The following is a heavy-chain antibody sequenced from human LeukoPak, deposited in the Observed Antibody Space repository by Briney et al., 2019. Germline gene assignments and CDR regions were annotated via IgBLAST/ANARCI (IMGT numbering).Heavy chain of an antibody. Sequence: HGESLKISCKGSVYSFTSYWIGWVRQVPGKGLEWMGIIYPGDSDTRYSPSFQGQVTISADKSISTAYLQWSSQKASDTAMYYCARRAAGNLDYWGQGTLVTVSS. CDR1: VYSFTSYW. V-gene: IGHV5-51*01. J-gene: IGHJ4*02. CDR2: IYPGDSDT. CDR3: ARRAAGNLDY. D-gene: IGHD6-13*01.